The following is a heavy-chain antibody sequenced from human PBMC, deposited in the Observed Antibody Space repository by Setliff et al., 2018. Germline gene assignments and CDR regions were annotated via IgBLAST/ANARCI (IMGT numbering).Heavy chain of an antibody. V-gene: IGHV4-4*07. Sequence: PSETLSLTCTVSGGSISDYYWSWIRQPAGKGLEWIGRMYTSGSTNYNPSLKSRVTISLDTSKNQFSLKLSSVTAADTAVYYCARESRYYYDNLGTLDYWGQGTLVTVSS. CDR2: MYTSGST. CDR1: GGSISDYY. D-gene: IGHD3-22*01. J-gene: IGHJ4*02. CDR3: ARESRYYYDNLGTLDY.